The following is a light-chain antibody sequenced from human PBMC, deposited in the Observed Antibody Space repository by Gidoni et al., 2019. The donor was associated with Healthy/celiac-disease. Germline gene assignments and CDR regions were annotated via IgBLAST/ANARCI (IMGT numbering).Light chain of an antibody. CDR3: QQGYRTPQT. J-gene: IGKJ1*01. CDR1: QSISSY. V-gene: IGKV1-39*01. Sequence: DIQMTQSPSSLSASVGDRVTITCRASQSISSYLNWYQQKPGKAPKLLIYAASSLQSGVPSRFSGSGSGTDFTLTISSLQPEDFATYYCQQGYRTPQTFGQGTRWKSN. CDR2: AAS.